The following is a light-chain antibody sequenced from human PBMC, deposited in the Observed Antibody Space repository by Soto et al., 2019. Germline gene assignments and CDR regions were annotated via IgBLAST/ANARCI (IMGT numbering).Light chain of an antibody. V-gene: IGKV1-5*01. J-gene: IGKJ5*01. CDR2: DAS. Sequence: QLTHSPSSLSASVGDEITITCPASQTISRWLAPYQHKPGRAPKLLIYDASTLDSCVPSRSSGSVSQTEFTLPPSRLQPDDFATYFCHPRAFGQGTRLEIK. CDR3: HPRA. CDR1: QTISRW.